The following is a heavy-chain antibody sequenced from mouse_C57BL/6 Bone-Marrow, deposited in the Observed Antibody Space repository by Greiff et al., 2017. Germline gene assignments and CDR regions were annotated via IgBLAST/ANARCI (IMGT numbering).Heavy chain of an antibody. CDR3: ARSGYAGDY. V-gene: IGHV14-3*01. J-gene: IGHJ4*01. CDR1: GFNIKNTY. D-gene: IGHD2-10*02. CDR2: IDPANGTT. Sequence: VQLQQSVAELVRPGASVKLSCTASGFNIKNTYMNWVKQRPEQGLEWIGRIDPANGTTKYAPKVQSNATITADTSSNTVYLQLSSLTSADTAVYYCARSGYAGDYWGQGTSVTVSS.